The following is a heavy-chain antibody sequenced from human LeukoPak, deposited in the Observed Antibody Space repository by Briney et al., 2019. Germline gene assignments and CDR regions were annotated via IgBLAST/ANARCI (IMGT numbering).Heavy chain of an antibody. CDR3: ARDHVAAGYYFDY. CDR1: GYTFTGNY. J-gene: IGHJ4*02. Sequence: ASVKVSCKASGYTFTGNYIHWVRQAPGQGLEWMGWINPNSGGASYTQKFQGRVTMSRDTSISTAYMELRSLRSDDTAVYYCARDHVAAGYYFDYWGQGTLVTVSS. V-gene: IGHV1-2*02. CDR2: INPNSGGA. D-gene: IGHD6-13*01.